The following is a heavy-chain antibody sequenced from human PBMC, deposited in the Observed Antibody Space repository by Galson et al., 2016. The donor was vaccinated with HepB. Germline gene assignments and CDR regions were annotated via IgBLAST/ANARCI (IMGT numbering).Heavy chain of an antibody. Sequence: PALVKPTQTLTLTCSFSGFSLSTSAVAVGWIRQPPGKALEWLALIYWDYDKRYSPSLKNKVSITKDTPKNQVILTVTDMDPVDTATYYCAHSRLTYCTGGSCKRLTTYFDFWGQGILVTVSS. J-gene: IGHJ4*02. V-gene: IGHV2-5*02. D-gene: IGHD2-15*01. CDR1: GFSLSTSAVA. CDR3: AHSRLTYCTGGSCKRLTTYFDF. CDR2: IYWDYDK.